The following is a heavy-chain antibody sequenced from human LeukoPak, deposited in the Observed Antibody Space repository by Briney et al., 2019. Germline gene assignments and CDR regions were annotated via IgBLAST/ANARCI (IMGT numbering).Heavy chain of an antibody. CDR2: IGGSGGST. CDR1: GVTFSSYA. V-gene: IGHV3-23*01. J-gene: IGHJ4*02. CDR3: AKDGMAGGFDY. Sequence: PWGSLRLSCAASGVTFSSYAMSWVRQGPRKGLEWVSAIGGSGGSTYYADSVRGRFTISRDNSKNTLYLQRNSLRAEDTAVYYCAKDGMAGGFDYWGQGTLVTVS. D-gene: IGHD1-1*01.